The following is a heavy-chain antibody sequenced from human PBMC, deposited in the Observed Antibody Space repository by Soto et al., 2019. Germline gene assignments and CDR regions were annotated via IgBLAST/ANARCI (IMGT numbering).Heavy chain of an antibody. CDR1: GFTFSSYG. CDR2: ISYDGSNK. Sequence: QVQLVESGGGVVQPGRSLRLSCAASGFTFSSYGMHWVRQAPGKGLEWVAVISYDGSNKYYADSVKGRFTISRDNSKNTLYLPMNSLRAEDTAVYYCAKSLEARCMGIRCDWFDPWGQGTLVTVSS. V-gene: IGHV3-30*18. CDR3: AKSLEARCMGIRCDWFDP. D-gene: IGHD2-8*01. J-gene: IGHJ5*02.